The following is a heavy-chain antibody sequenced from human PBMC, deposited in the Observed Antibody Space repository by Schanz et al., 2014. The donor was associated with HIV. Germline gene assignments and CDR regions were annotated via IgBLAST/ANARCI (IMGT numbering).Heavy chain of an antibody. CDR2: IKIKTGGGTT. CDR1: GFTFKNAW. CDR3: TAGWGYPEIPFDY. V-gene: IGHV3-15*01. J-gene: IGHJ4*02. Sequence: EVQLVESGGGLVKPGGSLRLSCAASGFTFKNAWMSWVRQAPGKGLEWVGRIKIKTGGGTTDYAAPVKGRFTISRDDSKNTLFLQMNSLKIEDTGVYYCTAGWGYPEIPFDYWGQGTLVTVSS. D-gene: IGHD5-18*01.